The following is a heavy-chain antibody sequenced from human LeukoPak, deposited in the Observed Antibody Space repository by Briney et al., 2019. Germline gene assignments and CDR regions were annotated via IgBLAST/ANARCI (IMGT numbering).Heavy chain of an antibody. CDR2: IYYSGST. V-gene: IGHV4-59*01. J-gene: IGHJ6*02. CDR3: AGTVAGYPVTVGYYYYYGMDV. CDR1: GGSISSYY. D-gene: IGHD6-19*01. Sequence: SETLSLTCTVSGGSISSYYWSWIRQPPGKGLEWIGYIYYSGSTNYNPSLKSRVTISVDTSKNQFSLKLSSVTAADTAVYYCAGTVAGYPVTVGYYYYYGMDVWGQGTTVTVSS.